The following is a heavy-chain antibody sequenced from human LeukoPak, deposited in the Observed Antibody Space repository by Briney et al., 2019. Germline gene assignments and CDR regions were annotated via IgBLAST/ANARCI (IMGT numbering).Heavy chain of an antibody. CDR1: GFTFSSYA. D-gene: IGHD6-19*01. CDR2: ISGSGGST. Sequence: PGGSLRLSCAASGFTFSSYAMSWVRQAPGKGLEWVSAISGSGGSTYYADSVKGRFTISRDNSKNTLYLHMNSLRAEDTAVYYCAKDTKHSYSSGWYDSYWGQGTLVTVSS. CDR3: AKDTKHSYSSGWYDSY. V-gene: IGHV3-23*01. J-gene: IGHJ4*02.